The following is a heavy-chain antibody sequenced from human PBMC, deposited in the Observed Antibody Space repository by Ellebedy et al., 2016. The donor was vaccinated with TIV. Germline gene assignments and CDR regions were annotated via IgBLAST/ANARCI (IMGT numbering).Heavy chain of an antibody. V-gene: IGHV3-30*18. CDR2: ISYDGSNK. CDR3: AKDQGHLGYCSSTSCYTSLDY. Sequence: GESLKISXAASGFTFSSYGMHWVRQAPGKGLEWVAVISYDGSNKYYADSVKGRFTISRDNSKSTLYLQMNSLRAEDTAVYYCAKDQGHLGYCSSTSCYTSLDYWGQGTLVTVSS. D-gene: IGHD2-2*02. J-gene: IGHJ4*02. CDR1: GFTFSSYG.